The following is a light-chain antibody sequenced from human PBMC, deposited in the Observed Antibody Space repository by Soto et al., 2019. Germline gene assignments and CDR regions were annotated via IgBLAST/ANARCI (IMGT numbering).Light chain of an antibody. CDR2: DAS. J-gene: IGKJ4*01. Sequence: EIVLTQSPATLSLSPGERATLSCRASQSVSSYFAWYQQKPGQAPRLLIYDASNRATGIPARFSGSGSGTDFTLTISSLEPEDFAVYYCQQRSNGGLTFGGGTKVEI. V-gene: IGKV3-11*01. CDR1: QSVSSY. CDR3: QQRSNGGLT.